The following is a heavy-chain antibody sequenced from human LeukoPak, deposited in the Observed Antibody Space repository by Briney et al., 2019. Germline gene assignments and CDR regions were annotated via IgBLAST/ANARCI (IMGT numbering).Heavy chain of an antibody. V-gene: IGHV3-21*01. CDR2: ISSSSSYI. J-gene: IGHJ4*02. CDR3: ARAYGSGSYPFDY. Sequence: GGSLRLSCAASGFTFSSYSMNWVRQAPRKGLEWVSSISSSSSYIYYADSVKGRFTISRDNANNSLYLQINSLRAEDTAVYYCARAYGSGSYPFDYWGQGTLVTVSS. D-gene: IGHD3-10*01. CDR1: GFTFSSYS.